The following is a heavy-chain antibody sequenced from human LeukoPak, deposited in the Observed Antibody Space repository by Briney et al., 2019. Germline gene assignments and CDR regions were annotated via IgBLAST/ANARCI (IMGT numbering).Heavy chain of an antibody. Sequence: NTSETLSLTCPVSGGSISSSSYYWGWIRQPPGKGLEWIVRSYYSGSTYYNPSLKSRVTISVDTSKNQFSLKLSSVTAAETAVYYCARGIAAAEAFDIWGQGTMVTVSS. CDR3: ARGIAAAEAFDI. V-gene: IGHV4-39*01. J-gene: IGHJ3*02. D-gene: IGHD6-25*01. CDR1: GGSISSSSYY. CDR2: SYYSGST.